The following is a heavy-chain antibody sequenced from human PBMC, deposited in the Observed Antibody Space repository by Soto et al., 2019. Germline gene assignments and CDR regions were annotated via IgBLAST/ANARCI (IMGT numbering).Heavy chain of an antibody. CDR1: GFTFSGYS. CDR2: ISSSSSYI. D-gene: IGHD3-3*01. V-gene: IGHV3-21*01. Sequence: VGSLRLSCAASGFTFSGYSMNWVRQAPGKGLEWLSSISSSSSYIYYADSVKGRFTISRDNAKTSLYLQLNSLRAEDTAVYYCARDTIYYYYYGMDVWGQGTTVTVSS. CDR3: ARDTIYYYYYGMDV. J-gene: IGHJ6*02.